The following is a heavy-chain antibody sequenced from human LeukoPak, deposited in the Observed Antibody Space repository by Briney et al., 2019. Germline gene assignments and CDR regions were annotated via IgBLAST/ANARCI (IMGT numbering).Heavy chain of an antibody. Sequence: GGSLRLSCAPSGFTLSDFFMSWIRPAPGKGLEWVSYIDSSSTIYYADSVKGRATISRDNAKNSLYLQMNSLRAEDTAVYYCARPAYCGGNCYYFPDYWGQGTLVTVSS. J-gene: IGHJ4*02. CDR2: IDSSSTI. CDR1: GFTLSDFF. D-gene: IGHD2-21*02. CDR3: ARPAYCGGNCYYFPDY. V-gene: IGHV3-11*04.